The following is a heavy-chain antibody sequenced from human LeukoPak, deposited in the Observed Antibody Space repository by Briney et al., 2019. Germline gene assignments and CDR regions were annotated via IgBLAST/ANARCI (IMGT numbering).Heavy chain of an antibody. CDR2: IYYSGST. CDR1: GGSISSGGYY. J-gene: IGHJ4*02. Sequence: SETLSLTCTVSGGSISSGGYYWRWIRQHPGKRLEWIGYIYYSGSTYYNPSLKSRVTISVATSKNQFSLKLSSVTAADTAVYYCARDRGSGSYGPVIDYWGQGTLVTVSS. CDR3: ARDRGSGSYGPVIDY. D-gene: IGHD3-10*01. V-gene: IGHV4-31*03.